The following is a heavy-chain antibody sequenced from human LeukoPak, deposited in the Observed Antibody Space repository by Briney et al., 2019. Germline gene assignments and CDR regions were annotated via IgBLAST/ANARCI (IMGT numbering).Heavy chain of an antibody. J-gene: IGHJ4*02. CDR1: GFTFSSYA. CDR3: AKEFLPPWYIIAVAGGDDY. D-gene: IGHD6-19*01. Sequence: GGSLRLSCAASGFTFSSYAMSWVRRARGEGLEWVSAISGSRGITYYAHCVKGRFTISRDNSKNTLYLQMNSLRAEDTAVYYCAKEFLPPWYIIAVAGGDDYWGQGTLVTVSS. CDR2: ISGSRGIT. V-gene: IGHV3-23*01.